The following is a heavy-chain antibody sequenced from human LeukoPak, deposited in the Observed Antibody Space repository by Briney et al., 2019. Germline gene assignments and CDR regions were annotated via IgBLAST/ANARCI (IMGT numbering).Heavy chain of an antibody. V-gene: IGHV4-34*01. CDR2: INHSGST. D-gene: IGHD2-2*01. J-gene: IGHJ4*02. CDR3: ARGRPTHAYCSSTSCYRKQGHYFDY. Sequence: PSETLSLTCAVYGGSFSGYYWSWIRQPPGKGLEWIGEINHSGSTNYNPSLKSRVTISVDTSKNQFSLKLSSVTAADTAVYYCARGRPTHAYCSSTSCYRKQGHYFDYRGQGTLVTVSS. CDR1: GGSFSGYY.